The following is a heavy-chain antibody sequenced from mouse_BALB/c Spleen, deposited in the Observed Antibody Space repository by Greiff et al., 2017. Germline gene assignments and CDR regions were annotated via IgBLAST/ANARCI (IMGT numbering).Heavy chain of an antibody. CDR1: GYSFTSYW. D-gene: IGHD1-1*02. CDR3: ARGGGNYAMDY. V-gene: IGHV1S127*01. J-gene: IGHJ4*01. CDR2: IDPSDSET. Sequence: QVQLQQSGPQLVRPGASVKISCKASGYSFTSYWMHWVKQRPGQGLEWIGMIDPSDSETRLNQKFKDKATLTVDKSSSTAYMQLSSPTSEDSAVYYCARGGGNYAMDYWGQGTSVTVSS.